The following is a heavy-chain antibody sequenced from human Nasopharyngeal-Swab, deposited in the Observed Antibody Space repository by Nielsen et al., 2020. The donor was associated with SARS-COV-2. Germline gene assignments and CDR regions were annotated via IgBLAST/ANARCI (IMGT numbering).Heavy chain of an antibody. CDR2: INAGNGNT. D-gene: IGHD6-13*01. CDR3: ARAPDSSSWYISIDWFDP. Sequence: WVRQAPGQRLEWMGWINAGNGNTNYAQKLQGRVTMTTDTSTSTAYMELRSLRSDDTAVYYCARAPDSSSWYISIDWFDPWGQGTLVTVSS. J-gene: IGHJ5*02. V-gene: IGHV1-18*01.